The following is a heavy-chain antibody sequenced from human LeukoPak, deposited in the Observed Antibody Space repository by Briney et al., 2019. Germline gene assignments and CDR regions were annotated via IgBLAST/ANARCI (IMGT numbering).Heavy chain of an antibody. CDR3: ARKIRYFDWLLKGVSWFDP. Sequence: PSETLSLTCAVYGGSFSGYYWSWLRQPPGKGLEWIGEINHSGSTNYNPSLKSRVTISVDTSKNQFSLKLSSVTAADTAVYYCARKIRYFDWLLKGVSWFDPWGQGTLVTVSS. D-gene: IGHD3-9*01. J-gene: IGHJ5*02. CDR2: INHSGST. CDR1: GGSFSGYY. V-gene: IGHV4-34*01.